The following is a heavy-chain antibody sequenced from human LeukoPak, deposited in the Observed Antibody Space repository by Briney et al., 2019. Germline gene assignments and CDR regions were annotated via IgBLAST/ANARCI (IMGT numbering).Heavy chain of an antibody. J-gene: IGHJ4*02. CDR2: VYYSGST. CDR3: ARRRSGDSHFDY. Sequence: SETLFLTCTVSGGSISNDYWNWVRQPPGKGLEWIGYVYYSGSTDYNPSLKSRVTISVDTSKNQFSLKLSSVTAADTAVYYCARRRSGDSHFDYWGQGTLVTVSS. V-gene: IGHV4-59*08. D-gene: IGHD3-16*01. CDR1: GGSISNDY.